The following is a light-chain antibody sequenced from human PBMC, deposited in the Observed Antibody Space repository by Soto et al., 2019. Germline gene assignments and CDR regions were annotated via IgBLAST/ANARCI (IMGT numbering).Light chain of an antibody. CDR1: QRVSSSY. Sequence: EIVLTQSPGTLSLSPGERATLSCRASQRVSSSYLAWYQQKPGQAPRLLIYGACSRATGIPDRFSGSGSGIDFTLTISRLEPEDFAVYYCQQYGSSPRFTFGPGTKVDI. CDR2: GAC. CDR3: QQYGSSPRFT. V-gene: IGKV3-20*01. J-gene: IGKJ3*01.